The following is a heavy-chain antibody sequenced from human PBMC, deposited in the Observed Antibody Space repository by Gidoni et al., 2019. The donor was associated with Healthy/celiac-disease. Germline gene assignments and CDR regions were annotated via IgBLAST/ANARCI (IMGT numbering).Heavy chain of an antibody. CDR2: INWNGGST. V-gene: IGHV3-20*04. J-gene: IGHJ3*02. CDR3: ARDRALGGSGYAHGAFDI. CDR1: GFTFDDYG. Sequence: EVQLVESGGGVVRPGGSLRLSCAASGFTFDDYGMSWVRQAPGKGLEWVSGINWNGGSTGYADSVKGRFTISRDNAKNSLYLQMNSLRAEDTALYYCARDRALGGSGYAHGAFDIWGQGTMVTVSS. D-gene: IGHD3-22*01.